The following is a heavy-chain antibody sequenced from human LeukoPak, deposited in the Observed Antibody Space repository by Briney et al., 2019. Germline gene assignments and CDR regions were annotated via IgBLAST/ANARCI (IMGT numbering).Heavy chain of an antibody. CDR2: ISSSSSYI. Sequence: GGSLRLSCAASGFTFSSYSMNWVRQAPGKGLEWVSSISSSSSYIYYADSVKGRFTISRDNAKNSLYLQMNSLRAEDTAVYYCARDGVRDFGVVIPFDYWGQGTLVTVSS. CDR1: GFTFSSYS. V-gene: IGHV3-21*01. J-gene: IGHJ4*02. CDR3: ARDGVRDFGVVIPFDY. D-gene: IGHD3-3*01.